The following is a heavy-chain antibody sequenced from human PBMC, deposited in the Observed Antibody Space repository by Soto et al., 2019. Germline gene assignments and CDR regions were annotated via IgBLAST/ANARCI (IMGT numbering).Heavy chain of an antibody. CDR1: GGSISSGGYY. CDR3: ARGTYYDFWKGYYSYGMDV. D-gene: IGHD3-3*01. Sequence: SETLSLTCTVSGGSISSGGYYWSWIRQHPGKGLEWIGYIYYSGSTYYNPSLKSRVTISVDTSKNQFSLKLSSVTAADTAVYYCARGTYYDFWKGYYSYGMDVWGQATTVTVSS. V-gene: IGHV4-31*03. CDR2: IYYSGST. J-gene: IGHJ6*02.